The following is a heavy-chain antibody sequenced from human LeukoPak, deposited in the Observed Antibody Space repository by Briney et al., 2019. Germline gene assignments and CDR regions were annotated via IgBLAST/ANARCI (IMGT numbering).Heavy chain of an antibody. CDR2: MYTGST. V-gene: IGHV4-59*01. D-gene: IGHD6-19*01. J-gene: IGHJ4*02. CDR1: SDSISNYY. Sequence: SETLSLTCTVSSDSISNYYWHWSRQPPGKGLEWIGYMYTGSTNYKPSLKSRVTISVDSSKNQVSLKLTSVTAADTAVYYCARGLSSQWLPLDHWGRGTLVTVSS. CDR3: ARGLSSQWLPLDH.